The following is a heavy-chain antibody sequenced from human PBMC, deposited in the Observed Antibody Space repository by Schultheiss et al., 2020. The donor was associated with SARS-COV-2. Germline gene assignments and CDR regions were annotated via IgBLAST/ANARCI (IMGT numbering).Heavy chain of an antibody. Sequence: SGPTLVKPTQTLTLTCTFSGFSLSTSGVGVGWIRQPPGKALEWLALIYWDDDKYYSTSLKTRLTISKDTSKNQVVLTMTNMDPVDTATYYCARTSIAAAGTTLDYWGQGTLVTVSS. CDR2: IYWDDDK. CDR3: ARTSIAAAGTTLDY. J-gene: IGHJ4*02. CDR1: GFSLSTSGVG. V-gene: IGHV2-70*01. D-gene: IGHD6-13*01.